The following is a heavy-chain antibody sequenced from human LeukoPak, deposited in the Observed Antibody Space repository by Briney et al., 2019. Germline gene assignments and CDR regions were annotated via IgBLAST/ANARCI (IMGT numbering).Heavy chain of an antibody. J-gene: IGHJ4*02. V-gene: IGHV4-39*01. Sequence: PSETLSLTCTVSGGSISSSSYHWGWIRQPPGKGLEWIGSIYYSGSTYYNPSLKSRVTISVDTSKNQFSLRLSSVTAADTAVYYCARHQAAWVGFYFDYWGQGTLVTVSS. CDR2: IYYSGST. D-gene: IGHD6-25*01. CDR1: GGSISSSSYH. CDR3: ARHQAAWVGFYFDY.